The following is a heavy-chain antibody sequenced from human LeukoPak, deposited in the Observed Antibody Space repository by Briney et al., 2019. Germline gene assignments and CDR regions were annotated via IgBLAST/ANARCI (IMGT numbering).Heavy chain of an antibody. CDR2: IYHSGST. V-gene: IGHV4-4*02. J-gene: IGHJ3*02. D-gene: IGHD6-19*01. CDR1: GGSISSSTW. CDR3: TRRAGTDSNGAFDI. Sequence: PSGTLSPTCAVSGGSISSSTWWTWVRQPPGKGLEWIGEIYHSGSTNYNPSLKSRVTISVDKSKNQFSLNLSSVTAADTAVYYCTRRAGTDSNGAFDIWGQGTMVTVSS.